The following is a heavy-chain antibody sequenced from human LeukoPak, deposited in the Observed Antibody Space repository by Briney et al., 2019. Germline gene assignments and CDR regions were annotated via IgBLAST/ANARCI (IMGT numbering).Heavy chain of an antibody. V-gene: IGHV3-74*01. Sequence: PGGSLRLSCAASGFTFSSYWMHWVRQAPGKGLVWVSRINSDGSSTSYADSVKGRFTISRDNAKNTLYLQMNSLRAEDTAVYYCARGRFVMVRGVITRPDAFDIWGQGTMVTVSS. J-gene: IGHJ3*02. CDR1: GFTFSSYW. CDR3: ARGRFVMVRGVITRPDAFDI. D-gene: IGHD3-10*01. CDR2: INSDGSST.